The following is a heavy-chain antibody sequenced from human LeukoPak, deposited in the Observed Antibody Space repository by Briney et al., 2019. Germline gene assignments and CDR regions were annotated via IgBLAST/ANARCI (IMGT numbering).Heavy chain of an antibody. CDR3: ARHMRGSSSATTIDY. V-gene: IGHV5-51*01. CDR2: IYPGDSDT. J-gene: IGHJ4*02. D-gene: IGHD6-6*01. CDR1: GYSFTSYW. Sequence: GESLKISCKGSGYSFTSYWIGWVRQMPGKGLEWMGIIYPGDSDTRYSPSFQGQVTISADKSISTAYLQWSSLKASDTAMYYCARHMRGSSSATTIDYWGQGTLVTVSS.